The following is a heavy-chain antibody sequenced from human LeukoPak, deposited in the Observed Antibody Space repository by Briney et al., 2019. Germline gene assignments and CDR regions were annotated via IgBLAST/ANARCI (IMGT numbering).Heavy chain of an antibody. CDR1: GFTFSSYS. CDR2: ISSSSSYI. D-gene: IGHD6-19*01. V-gene: IGHV3-21*01. CDR3: ARESVAGPHFDY. J-gene: IGHJ4*02. Sequence: PGGSLRLSCAASGFTFSSYSMNWVRQAPGKGLEWVSSISSSSSYIYYADSVKGRFTISRDNAKNSLYLQMNSLRAEDTAVYYCARESVAGPHFDYWGQGTLATVSS.